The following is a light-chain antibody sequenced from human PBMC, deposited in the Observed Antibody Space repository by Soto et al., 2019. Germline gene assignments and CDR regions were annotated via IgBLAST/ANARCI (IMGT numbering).Light chain of an antibody. J-gene: IGKJ1*01. CDR1: QGIRDD. CDR2: GAF. V-gene: IGKV1-6*01. Sequence: AIPMTQSPSSLSASVGDRVTITCRASQGIRDDLGWYQQKPGKAPRLLIFGAFSLQSGVPSRFSGSGSGTDFTLTISSLQPEDFATYYCLQDYTYPWTFGQGTKVEIK. CDR3: LQDYTYPWT.